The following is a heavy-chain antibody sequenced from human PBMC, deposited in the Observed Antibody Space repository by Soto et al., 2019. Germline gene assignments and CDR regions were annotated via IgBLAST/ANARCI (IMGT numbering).Heavy chain of an antibody. D-gene: IGHD3-22*01. CDR2: ISYGGSNK. J-gene: IGHJ4*02. Sequence: PGGSLRLSCAASGFTFSSYGIHWVRQAPGEGLEWVALISYGGSNKYYADSVKGRFTISRDNSKNTLYLQMNSLRAEDTAMYYCAKDAPYYYDSSGYYGPFDYWGQGTLVTVSS. V-gene: IGHV3-30*18. CDR1: GFTFSSYG. CDR3: AKDAPYYYDSSGYYGPFDY.